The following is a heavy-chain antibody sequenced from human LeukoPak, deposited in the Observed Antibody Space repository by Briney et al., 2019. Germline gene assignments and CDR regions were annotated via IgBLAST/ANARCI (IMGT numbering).Heavy chain of an antibody. CDR3: AKGSSSSFLFDY. V-gene: IGHV3-30*18. CDR1: GFTFSSYG. J-gene: IGHJ4*02. Sequence: GGSLRLSCAASGFTFSSYGMHWVRQAPGKGLEWVAVISYDGSNKYYADSVKGRFTISRDNSKNTLYLQMNSLRAEDTAVYYCAKGSSSSFLFDYWGQGTLVTVSS. CDR2: ISYDGSNK. D-gene: IGHD6-6*01.